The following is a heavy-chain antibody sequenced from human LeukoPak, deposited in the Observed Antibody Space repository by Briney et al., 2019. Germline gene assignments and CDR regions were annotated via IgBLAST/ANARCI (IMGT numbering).Heavy chain of an antibody. V-gene: IGHV4-39*07. Sequence: SETLSLTCTVSGGSITSSDYYWGWIRQPPGKGLEWIGNIYYMGTTYHNPSLKRRVTISVDTSKNQFSLKLSSVTAADTAVYYCARGGYGFDYWGQGTLVTVSS. CDR2: IYYMGTT. D-gene: IGHD4-17*01. J-gene: IGHJ4*02. CDR3: ARGGYGFDY. CDR1: GGSITSSDYY.